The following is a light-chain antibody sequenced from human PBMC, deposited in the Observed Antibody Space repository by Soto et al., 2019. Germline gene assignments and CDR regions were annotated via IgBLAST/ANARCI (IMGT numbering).Light chain of an antibody. CDR1: ENIGKY. J-gene: IGKJ4*01. CDR2: GAS. CDR3: QQSFSTHALT. V-gene: IGKV1-39*01. Sequence: DIQVTQSPSSLSASVGDRVTITCRASENIGKYLNWYQQKQGKPPKIVIYGASSLQSGVPSRFSGSGSGTDFTLTISSLQPEDFAIYYCQQSFSTHALTFGGGTKVDIK.